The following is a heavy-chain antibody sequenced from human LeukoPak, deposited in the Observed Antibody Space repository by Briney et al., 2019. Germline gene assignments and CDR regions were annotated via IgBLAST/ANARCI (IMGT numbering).Heavy chain of an antibody. Sequence: PSETLSLTCSVSGDSVSSYYWSWIRQPAGKGLEWIGRMYTSGSTNYNPSLKSRVTMSIDTPKNQFSLKLSSVTAADTAVYYCVRVRTGSISDHWGQGILVIVSS. D-gene: IGHD2-8*02. CDR1: GDSVSSYY. CDR2: MYTSGST. J-gene: IGHJ4*02. CDR3: VRVRTGSISDH. V-gene: IGHV4-4*07.